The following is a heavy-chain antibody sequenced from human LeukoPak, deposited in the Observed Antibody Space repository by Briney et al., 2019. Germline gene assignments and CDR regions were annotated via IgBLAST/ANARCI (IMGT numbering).Heavy chain of an antibody. V-gene: IGHV4-30-4*08. CDR3: ARDVGWNYSARNYGMDV. J-gene: IGHJ6*02. CDR1: GGSVSTITYY. CDR2: IYYSGST. D-gene: IGHD1-7*01. Sequence: SETLSLTCTVSGGSVSTITYYWGWIRQPPGKGLEWIGYIYYSGSTYYNPSLKSRVTISVDTSKNQFSLKLSSVTAADTAVYYCARDVGWNYSARNYGMDVWGQGTTVTVSS.